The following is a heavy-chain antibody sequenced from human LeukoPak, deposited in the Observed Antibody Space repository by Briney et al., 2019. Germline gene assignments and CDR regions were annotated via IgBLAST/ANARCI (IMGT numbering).Heavy chain of an antibody. D-gene: IGHD6-19*01. CDR1: GGTFSSYA. Sequence: ASVKVSCKASGGTFSSYAISWVRQAPGQGLEWMGGIIPIFGTANYAQKFQGRVIMTRDMSTSTVYMELSSLRSEDTAVYYCARVSSAGSGWTGPLGYWGQGTLVTVSS. CDR3: ARVSSAGSGWTGPLGY. CDR2: IIPIFGTA. J-gene: IGHJ4*02. V-gene: IGHV1-69*05.